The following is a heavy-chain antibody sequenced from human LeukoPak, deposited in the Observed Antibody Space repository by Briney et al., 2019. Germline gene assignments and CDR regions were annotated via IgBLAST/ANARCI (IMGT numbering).Heavy chain of an antibody. D-gene: IGHD3-9*01. CDR2: IGDDGSNK. CDR3: QKTAYDILTGYHPNDY. Sequence: GGSLRLSCAAPGFTFSTYGMHWYRQAPGKGLEWMTFIGDDGSNKDYADSVKGRFTISRDNSKNTLYLQMNCLGAEDTVFFFKQKTAYDILTGYHPNDYWGQGTLVTVSS. V-gene: IGHV3-30*02. J-gene: IGHJ4*02. CDR1: GFTFSTYG.